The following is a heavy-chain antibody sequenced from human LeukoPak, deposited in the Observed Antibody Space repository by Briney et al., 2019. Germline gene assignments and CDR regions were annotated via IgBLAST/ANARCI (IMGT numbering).Heavy chain of an antibody. CDR1: GFTFSSYW. CDR3: ARVSDWSWFDP. Sequence: PGGSPRLSCAASGFTFSSYWMSWVRQAPGKGLEWVANIKQDGSEKYYVDSVKGRFTIFRDNAKNSLYLQMNSLRAEDTAVYFCARVSDWSWFDPWGQGTLVTVSS. CDR2: IKQDGSEK. V-gene: IGHV3-7*01. D-gene: IGHD1-1*01. J-gene: IGHJ5*02.